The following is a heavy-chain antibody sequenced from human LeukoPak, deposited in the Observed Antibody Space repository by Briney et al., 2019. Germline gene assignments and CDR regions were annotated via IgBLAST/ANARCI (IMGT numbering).Heavy chain of an antibody. CDR2: INAGNGNT. CDR1: GYTFTSYA. V-gene: IGHV1-3*01. Sequence: ASVKVSCKASGYTFTSYAMHWVRQAPGQRLEWMGWINAGNGNTKYSQKFQGRVTITRDTSASTAYMELSSLRSEDTAVYYCAREASPDYYYGMDVWGQGTTVTVSS. CDR3: AREASPDYYYGMDV. J-gene: IGHJ6*02.